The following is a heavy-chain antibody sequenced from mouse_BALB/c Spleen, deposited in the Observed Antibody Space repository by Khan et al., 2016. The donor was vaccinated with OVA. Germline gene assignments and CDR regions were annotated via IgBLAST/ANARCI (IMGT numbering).Heavy chain of an antibody. CDR2: IYPGSDST. Sequence: VQLQESGPELVKPGASVKMSCKASGYTFTDYVMNWVKQRNGQGLEWIGQIYPGSDSTYYNEKFKGKATLTADRSSSTAYMQLSNLTSEDSAVYLCARAGWDVFAYWGQGTLVTVSA. CDR1: GYTFTDYV. CDR3: ARAGWDVFAY. D-gene: IGHD4-1*01. J-gene: IGHJ3*01. V-gene: IGHV1-77*01.